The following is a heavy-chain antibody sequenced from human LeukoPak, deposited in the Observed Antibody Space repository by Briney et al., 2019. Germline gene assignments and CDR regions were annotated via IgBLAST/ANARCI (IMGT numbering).Heavy chain of an antibody. V-gene: IGHV3-23*01. CDR2: ISGSGGST. D-gene: IGHD4/OR15-4a*01. Sequence: GGSLRLSCAASGFTFSSYAMSWVRQAPGKGLEWVSAISGSGGSTYYADSVKGRFTISRDNAKNSLYLQMNSLRAEDTAVYYCARMLTREEDAFDIWGQGTMVTVSS. CDR3: ARMLTREEDAFDI. J-gene: IGHJ3*02. CDR1: GFTFSSYA.